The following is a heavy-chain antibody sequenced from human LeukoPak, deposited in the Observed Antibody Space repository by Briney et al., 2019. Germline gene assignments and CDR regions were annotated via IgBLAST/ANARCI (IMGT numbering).Heavy chain of an antibody. CDR1: GYTFTSYY. D-gene: IGHD1-1*01. CDR2: INPSGGST. CDR3: ARPGTTGTTLDY. Sequence: VASVEVSCKASGYTFTSYYMHWVRQAPGQGLEWMGIINPSGGSTSYAQKFQGRVTMTRDTSTSTVYMELSSLRSEDTAVYCCARPGTTGTTLDYWGQGTLVTVSS. V-gene: IGHV1-46*01. J-gene: IGHJ4*02.